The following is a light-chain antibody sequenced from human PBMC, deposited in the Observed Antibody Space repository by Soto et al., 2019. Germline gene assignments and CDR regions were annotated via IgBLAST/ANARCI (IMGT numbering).Light chain of an antibody. V-gene: IGLV1-51*01. CDR1: RSDIGKSY. J-gene: IGLJ3*02. Sequence: QSVLTQPPSVSAAPGQEVTISCSGSRSDIGKSYVSWYRQIPGTAPKLLIYDNDKRPSVITDRFSGSKSGTSATLGITGLKTGDEAAYYGGTWDSSLSAWVFGGGPKLTVL. CDR3: GTWDSSLSAWV. CDR2: DND.